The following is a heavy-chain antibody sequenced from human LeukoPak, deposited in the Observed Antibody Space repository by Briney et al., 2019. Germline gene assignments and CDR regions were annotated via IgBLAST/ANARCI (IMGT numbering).Heavy chain of an antibody. D-gene: IGHD6-19*01. CDR1: GDSVSRDSIA. CDR2: TYYKSAWYN. CDR3: ARGTGWPQFDY. V-gene: IGHV6-1*01. Sequence: SQTLSLTCAISGDSVSRDSIAWNWIRQSPSRGLEWLGRTYYKSAWYNDYAVSVKGRIIINPDTSKNQFSLQLNPVTPEDTAVYYCARGTGWPQFDYWGQGTLVTVSS. J-gene: IGHJ4*02.